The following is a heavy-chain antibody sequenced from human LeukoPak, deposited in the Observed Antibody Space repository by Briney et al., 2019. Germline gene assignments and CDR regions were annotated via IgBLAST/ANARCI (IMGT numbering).Heavy chain of an antibody. D-gene: IGHD3-22*01. Sequence: GGSLRLSCAVSGFTFSSYAMSWVRQAPGKGLEWVSVITGSGGSTYYADSVEGRFTISRDNSKNTLYLQMNSLRAGDTAVYYCAKDRNYYDSSIDSDYWGQGTLVTVSS. CDR2: ITGSGGST. J-gene: IGHJ4*02. CDR3: AKDRNYYDSSIDSDY. V-gene: IGHV3-23*01. CDR1: GFTFSSYA.